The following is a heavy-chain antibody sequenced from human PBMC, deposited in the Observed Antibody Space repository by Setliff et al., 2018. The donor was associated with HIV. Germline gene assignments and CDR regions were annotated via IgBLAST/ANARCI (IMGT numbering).Heavy chain of an antibody. J-gene: IGHJ4*02. Sequence: GGSLRLSCATSGFAFSNHDFHWVRQAAAKGLEWVAAIGTGGDTYYVDSVKGRFTISRDNSKNTLYLQMNSLRAEDTAVYYCAKDPPGSGFHLDYWGQETPVTVSS. CDR1: GFAFSNHD. D-gene: IGHD5-12*01. CDR3: AKDPPGSGFHLDY. CDR2: IGTGGDT. V-gene: IGHV3-13*01.